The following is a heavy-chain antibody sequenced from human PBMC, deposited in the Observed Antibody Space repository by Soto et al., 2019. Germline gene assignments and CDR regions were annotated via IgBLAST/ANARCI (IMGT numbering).Heavy chain of an antibody. Sequence: QVQLVQSGAEVKKPGSSVKVSCKASGGTFSSYTISWVRQAPGQGLEWMGRIIPILGIANYAQKFQGRVTITADKSPSTAYRELSSLRSEDTAVYYCARDRITMAYYGMDVWGQGTTVTVSS. J-gene: IGHJ6*02. CDR2: IIPILGIA. CDR3: ARDRITMAYYGMDV. CDR1: GGTFSSYT. V-gene: IGHV1-69*08. D-gene: IGHD3-10*01.